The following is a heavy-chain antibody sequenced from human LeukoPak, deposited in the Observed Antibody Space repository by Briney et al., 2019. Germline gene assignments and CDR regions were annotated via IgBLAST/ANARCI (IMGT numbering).Heavy chain of an antibody. CDR1: GFNLSKAW. D-gene: IGHD3-10*01. V-gene: IGHV3-15*01. CDR2: IKSKSDGRST. CDR3: TTDYDYYGSGSYYNVGVGFDY. J-gene: IGHJ4*02. Sequence: GGALRLSCAGSGFNLSKAWMSWVRQAEGKGVEWVGRIKSKSDGRSTNYAAPVKGRFTISKDDSKTPLSLQMNSLNTEGTAVYYCTTDYDYYGSGSYYNVGVGFDYWGQGTLVTVSS.